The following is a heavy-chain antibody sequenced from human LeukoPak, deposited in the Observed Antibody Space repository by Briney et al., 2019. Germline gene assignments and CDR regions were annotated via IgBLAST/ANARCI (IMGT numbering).Heavy chain of an antibody. J-gene: IGHJ4*02. V-gene: IGHV3-53*01. CDR3: ARESSGYFDY. Sequence: GGSLRLSCAASGFTVSSNDMSWVRQAPGKGLEWVSIIYSGGSIYYADSVKGRFTISRDNSKNTLYLQMNSLRAEDTAVYYCARESSGYFDYWGQGTLVTVSS. D-gene: IGHD3-22*01. CDR2: IYSGGSI. CDR1: GFTVSSND.